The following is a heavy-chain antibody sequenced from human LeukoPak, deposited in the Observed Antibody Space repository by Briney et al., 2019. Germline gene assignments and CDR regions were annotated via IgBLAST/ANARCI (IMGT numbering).Heavy chain of an antibody. V-gene: IGHV3-21*01. D-gene: IGHD5-12*01. CDR2: ISSSSSYI. CDR3: ARAIVATNIDY. CDR1: GSTFSNAW. Sequence: GGSLRLSCAASGSTFSNAWMSWVRQAPGKGLEWVSSISSSSSYIYYADSVKGRFTISRDNAKNSLYLQMNSLRAEDTAVYYCARAIVATNIDYWGQGTLVTVSS. J-gene: IGHJ4*02.